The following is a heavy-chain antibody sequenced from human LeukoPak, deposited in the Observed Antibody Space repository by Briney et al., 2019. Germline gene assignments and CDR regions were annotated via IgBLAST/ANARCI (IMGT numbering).Heavy chain of an antibody. D-gene: IGHD7-27*01. CDR2: TYYRSKWFS. CDR1: GDSVSSNTAT. J-gene: IGHJ4*02. CDR3: ARGLSPAGETLGY. Sequence: SQTLSLTCAISGDSVSSNTATWNWIRQSPSRGLEWLGRTYYRSKWFSDYALSVKSRIMINPDTSKNQFSLHLNSVIPEDTAIYYCARGLSPAGETLGYWGQGTLVTVSS. V-gene: IGHV6-1*01.